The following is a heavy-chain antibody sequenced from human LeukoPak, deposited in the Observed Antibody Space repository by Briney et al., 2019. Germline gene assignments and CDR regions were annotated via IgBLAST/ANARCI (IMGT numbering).Heavy chain of an antibody. V-gene: IGHV1-18*01. J-gene: IGHJ4*02. CDR3: ARETPDSYYFDY. D-gene: IGHD3-22*01. CDR1: GGTFSSYA. Sequence: SVKVSCKASGGTFSSYAISWVRQAPGQGLEWMGWISAYNGNTNYAQKLQGRVTMTTDTSTSTAYMELRSLRSDDTAVYYCARETPDSYYFDYWGQGTLVTVSS. CDR2: ISAYNGNT.